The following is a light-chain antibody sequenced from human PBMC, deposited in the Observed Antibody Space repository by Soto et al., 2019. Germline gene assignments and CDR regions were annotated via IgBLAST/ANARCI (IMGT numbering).Light chain of an antibody. Sequence: EIVLTHSPGTLSLSPGERATLYCGSSQSVSTNYLAWYQQKPGQAPRLLIYGASTRATGIPARFSGSGSGTEFTLTISSLQSEDFAVYYCQQYNNWPLTFGGGTKVDIK. CDR2: GAS. V-gene: IGKV3-15*01. J-gene: IGKJ4*01. CDR3: QQYNNWPLT. CDR1: QSVSTN.